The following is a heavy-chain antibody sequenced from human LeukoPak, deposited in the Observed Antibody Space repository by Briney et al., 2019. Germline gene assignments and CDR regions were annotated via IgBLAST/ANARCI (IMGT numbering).Heavy chain of an antibody. CDR2: IYHSGST. CDR3: ARDATMMGNYFHY. J-gene: IGHJ4*02. D-gene: IGHD5-24*01. Sequence: PSETLSLTCTVSGYSISSGHYWGWSRQPPGEGLGWIGIIYHSGSTYYNPSLKSRVTISVDTAKNQFSLKLSSVTAAHTSVYYCARDATMMGNYFHYWGQGTLVTVSS. CDR1: GYSISSGHY. V-gene: IGHV4-38-2*02.